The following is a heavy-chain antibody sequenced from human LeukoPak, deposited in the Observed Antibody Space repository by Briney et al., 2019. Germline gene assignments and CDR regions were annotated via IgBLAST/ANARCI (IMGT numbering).Heavy chain of an antibody. CDR1: GFIFSSYA. CDR3: ATVIAYYYDSSGYLDY. J-gene: IGHJ4*02. Sequence: GGSLRLSCAASGFIFSSYAMSWVRQAPGKGLEWVSTISGSGGSTYYADSVKGRFTISRDNSKNTLYLQMNSLRAEDTAVYYCATVIAYYYDSSGYLDYWGQGTLVTVSS. D-gene: IGHD3-22*01. CDR2: ISGSGGST. V-gene: IGHV3-23*01.